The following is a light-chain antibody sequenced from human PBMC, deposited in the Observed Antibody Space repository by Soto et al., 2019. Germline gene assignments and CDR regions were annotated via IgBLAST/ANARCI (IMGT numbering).Light chain of an antibody. CDR1: SSDVGGYNF. V-gene: IGLV2-14*01. J-gene: IGLJ1*01. CDR3: SSYTSSTPLGYV. Sequence: ALTQPASVSGSPGQSITISCTGTSSDVGGYNFVSWYQQHPGKAPKLMIYEVSNRPSGVSNRFSGSKSGNTASLTISGLQAEDEADYYCSSYTSSTPLGYVFGTGTKLTVL. CDR2: EVS.